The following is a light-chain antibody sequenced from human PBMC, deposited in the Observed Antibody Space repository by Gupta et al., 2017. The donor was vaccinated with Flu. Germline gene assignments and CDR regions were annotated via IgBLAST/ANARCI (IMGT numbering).Light chain of an antibody. CDR2: DAS. J-gene: IGKJ5*01. CDR3: QQRSIWPPT. CDR1: ESVSYY. Sequence: EIVLTQSPDTLSLSTGQRATLSCRASESVSYYLAWYRQKPGQAPSLLIYDASKRATGIPARISGSGSGTDFTLTISRLEPEDFAMYYCQQRSIWPPTFGQGTQLEIK. V-gene: IGKV3-11*01.